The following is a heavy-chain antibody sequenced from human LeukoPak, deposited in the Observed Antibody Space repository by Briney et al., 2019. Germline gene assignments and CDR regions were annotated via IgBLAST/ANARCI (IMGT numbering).Heavy chain of an antibody. CDR2: IYHSGST. D-gene: IGHD2-15*01. Sequence: SSETLSLTCTVSGYSISSGYYWGWIRQPPGKGLEWIGSIYHSGSTYYNPSLKSRVTISVDTSKNQFSLKLSSVTAADTAVYYCARDIVGMDVWGKGTTVTVSS. CDR3: ARDIVGMDV. J-gene: IGHJ6*04. CDR1: GYSISSGYY. V-gene: IGHV4-38-2*02.